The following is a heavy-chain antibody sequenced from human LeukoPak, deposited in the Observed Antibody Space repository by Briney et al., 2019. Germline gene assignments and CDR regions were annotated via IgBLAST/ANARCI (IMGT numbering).Heavy chain of an antibody. V-gene: IGHV1-69*05. CDR2: IIPIFGTA. CDR3: ARDTRNGGYDYPDY. J-gene: IGHJ4*02. Sequence: ASVKVSCKASGGTFSSYAISWVRQAPGQGLEWMGGIIPIFGTANYAQKFQGRVTITTDESTSTAYMELSSLRSDDTAVYYCARDTRNGGYDYPDYWGQGTLVTVSS. CDR1: GGTFSSYA. D-gene: IGHD5-12*01.